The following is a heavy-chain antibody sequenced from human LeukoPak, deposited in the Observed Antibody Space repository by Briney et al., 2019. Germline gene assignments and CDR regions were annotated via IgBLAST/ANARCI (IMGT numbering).Heavy chain of an antibody. V-gene: IGHV4-39*07. Sequence: SETLSLTCTVSGGSISSSSSYWGWIRQPPGKGLEWIGSIYYSGSTYYNPSLKSRVTISVDTSKNQFSLKLSSVTAADTAVYYCARDNMVRGVSHYYGMDVWGQGTTVTVSS. CDR2: IYYSGST. J-gene: IGHJ6*02. CDR1: GGSISSSSSY. CDR3: ARDNMVRGVSHYYGMDV. D-gene: IGHD3-10*01.